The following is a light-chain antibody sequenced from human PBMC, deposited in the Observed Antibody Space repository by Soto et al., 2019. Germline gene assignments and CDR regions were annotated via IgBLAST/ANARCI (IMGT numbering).Light chain of an antibody. Sequence: IVLTQSPATLSSSPGETATLSCRASQYVGTRLAWYQHKPGQAPRLLIYYMSKRATGIPARFSGSGSGTDFTLTISRLEPEDFAVYYCHQYGTSPQTFGQGTRLEIK. CDR3: HQYGTSPQT. CDR1: QYVGTR. V-gene: IGKV3-20*01. J-gene: IGKJ5*01. CDR2: YMS.